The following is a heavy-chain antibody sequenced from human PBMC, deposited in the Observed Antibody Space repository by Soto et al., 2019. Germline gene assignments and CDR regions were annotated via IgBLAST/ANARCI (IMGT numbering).Heavy chain of an antibody. D-gene: IGHD6-19*01. CDR1: GFTFSDFG. CDR2: ISGDGSDK. CDR3: AKGTAVARQHFAN. V-gene: IGHV3-30*18. Sequence: QVQVVESGGGVVQPARSLRLSCAISGFTFSDFGMHWVRQAPGKGLEWMAAISGDGSDKYYVGSVQGRFTISRDNTKNALYLQMNSLRSEDTAVYYCAKGTAVARQHFANWGQGTLVTVSS. J-gene: IGHJ4*02.